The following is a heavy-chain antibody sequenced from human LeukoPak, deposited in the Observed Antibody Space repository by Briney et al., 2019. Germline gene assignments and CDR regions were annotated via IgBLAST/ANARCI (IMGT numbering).Heavy chain of an antibody. CDR2: ISGSGGST. D-gene: IGHD3-3*01. CDR3: AKDRFYDLDY. CDR1: GFTFSSYA. Sequence: GGSLRLSCAASGFTFSSYAMSWVRRAPGKGLEWVSAISGSGGSTYYADSVKGRFTISRDNSKNTLYLQMNSLSPEDTAVYYCAKDRFYDLDYWGQGTLVTVSS. J-gene: IGHJ4*02. V-gene: IGHV3-23*01.